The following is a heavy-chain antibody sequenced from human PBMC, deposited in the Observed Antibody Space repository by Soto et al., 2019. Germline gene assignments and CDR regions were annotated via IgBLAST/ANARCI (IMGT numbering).Heavy chain of an antibody. CDR2: ISSSSSYI. J-gene: IGHJ3*02. D-gene: IGHD1-26*01. V-gene: IGHV3-21*01. CDR1: GFTFSSYS. Sequence: GGSLRLSCAASGFTFSSYSMNWVRQAPGKGLEWVSSISSSSSYIYYADSVKGRFTISRDNAKNSLYLQMNSLRAEDTAVYYCARDFEGSYAFDIWGQGTMVTVSS. CDR3: ARDFEGSYAFDI.